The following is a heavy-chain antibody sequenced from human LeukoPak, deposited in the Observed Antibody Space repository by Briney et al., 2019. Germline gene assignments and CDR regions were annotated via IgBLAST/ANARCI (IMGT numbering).Heavy chain of an antibody. CDR3: ARGGPIVLMVYAIESPDGFDI. V-gene: IGHV4-59*13. Sequence: SETLSLTCTVSGGSISSYYWSWIRQPPGRGLEWIGYIYYSGSTNYNPSLKSRVTISVDTSKNQFSLKLSSATAADTAVYYCARGGPIVLMVYAIESPDGFDIWGQGTMVTVSS. CDR1: GGSISSYY. J-gene: IGHJ3*02. D-gene: IGHD2-8*01. CDR2: IYYSGST.